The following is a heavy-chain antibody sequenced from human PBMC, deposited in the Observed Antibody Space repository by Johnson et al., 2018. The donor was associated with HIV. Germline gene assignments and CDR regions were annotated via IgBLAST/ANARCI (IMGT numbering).Heavy chain of an antibody. Sequence: QVQLVESGGGLVQPGGSLRLSCAASGFTFSSYAMSWVRQAPGKGLEWVAVISYDGSNKYYADSVKGRFTISRDNSKNTLYLQRNSLRAEDTAVYYCAKGFGASSGALDIWGQGTMVTVSS. J-gene: IGHJ3*02. V-gene: IGHV3-30*18. CDR2: ISYDGSNK. D-gene: IGHD1-26*01. CDR3: AKGFGASSGALDI. CDR1: GFTFSSYA.